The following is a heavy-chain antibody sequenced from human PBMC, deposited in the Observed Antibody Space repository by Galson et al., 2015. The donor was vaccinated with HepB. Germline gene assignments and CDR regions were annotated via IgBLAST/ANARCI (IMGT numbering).Heavy chain of an antibody. Sequence: SLRLSCAASGFSFSRYSMNWVRQAPGKGLEWVSYVSSSSSIIKYADSVKGRFTISRDNAKNSLFLQINSLRAEDTAVYYCARVADADYGDHSHFDYWGQGTLVTVSA. J-gene: IGHJ4*02. D-gene: IGHD4-17*01. CDR1: GFSFSRYS. CDR3: ARVADADYGDHSHFDY. CDR2: VSSSSSII. V-gene: IGHV3-48*04.